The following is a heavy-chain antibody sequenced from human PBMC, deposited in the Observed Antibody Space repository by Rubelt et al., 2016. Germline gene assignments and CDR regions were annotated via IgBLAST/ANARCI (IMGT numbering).Heavy chain of an antibody. CDR3: ARRLSSGYDAFDM. Sequence: EAQLVQSGAEVKKPGESLKISCKGSGYTFTSYWIGWVRQMPGKGLEWMGIIYPGDSDTRYSPSFQGQVTFSADKAISIAYLQWGSLKASDTATYYCARRLSSGYDAFDMWGQGTMVTVSS. V-gene: IGHV5-51*01. J-gene: IGHJ3*02. D-gene: IGHD6-13*01. CDR1: GYTFTSYW. CDR2: IYPGDSDT.